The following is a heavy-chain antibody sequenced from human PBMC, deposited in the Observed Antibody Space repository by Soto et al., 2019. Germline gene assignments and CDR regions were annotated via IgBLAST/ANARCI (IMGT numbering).Heavy chain of an antibody. D-gene: IGHD4-4*01. J-gene: IGHJ6*02. Sequence: QVQLVQSGAEVKKPGASVKVSCKASGYTFTSYYMHWVRLAPGQGLEWMGIINPDGGGTSYAQQFQGRVIRTRDTSTSTVYMEMSSLRSEETAVYYCAVGGNYLSMDVWGQGNTVTVSS. V-gene: IGHV1-46*01. CDR3: AVGGNYLSMDV. CDR2: INPDGGGT. CDR1: GYTFTSYY.